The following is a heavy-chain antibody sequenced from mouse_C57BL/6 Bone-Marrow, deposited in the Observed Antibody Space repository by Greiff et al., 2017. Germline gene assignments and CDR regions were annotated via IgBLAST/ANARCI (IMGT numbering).Heavy chain of an antibody. J-gene: IGHJ3*01. V-gene: IGHV3-1*01. CDR1: GYSFTSGYD. CDR2: ISYSGST. D-gene: IGHD4-1*01. Sequence: EVKLQQSGPGMVKPSQSLSLSCTVTGYSFTSGYDWHLIRHFPGNKLEWMGYISYSGSTNYNPYLKSRISITHDTSKNHFFMKLNTVTTEDTATYYCEKGAGTAWLSYGGRGTLVTVSA. CDR3: EKGAGTAWLSY.